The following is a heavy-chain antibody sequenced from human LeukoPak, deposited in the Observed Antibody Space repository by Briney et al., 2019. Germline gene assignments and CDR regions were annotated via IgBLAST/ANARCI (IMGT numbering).Heavy chain of an antibody. CDR2: INPNSGGT. D-gene: IGHD2-15*01. V-gene: IGHV1-2*02. Sequence: ASVKVSCKASGYTFTSHGISWVRQAPGQGLEWMGWINPNSGGTNYAQKFQGRVTMTRDTSISTAYMELSRLRSDDTAVYYCASPPGYCSGGSCYSFDYWGQGTLVTVSS. CDR1: GYTFTSHG. CDR3: ASPPGYCSGGSCYSFDY. J-gene: IGHJ4*02.